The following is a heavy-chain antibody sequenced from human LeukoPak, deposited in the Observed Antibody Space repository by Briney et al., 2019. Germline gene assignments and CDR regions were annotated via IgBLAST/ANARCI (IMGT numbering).Heavy chain of an antibody. V-gene: IGHV1-2*06. J-gene: IGHJ4*02. CDR2: INPNSGGT. D-gene: IGHD5-24*01. CDR3: ARTLDGYNYDY. CDR1: GYTFTGYY. Sequence: GASVTVSCKASGYTFTGYYMHWVRQAPGQGLEWMGRINPNSGGTNYAQKFQGRVTMTRDTSISTAYMELSRLRSDDTAVYYCARTLDGYNYDYWGQGTLVTVSS.